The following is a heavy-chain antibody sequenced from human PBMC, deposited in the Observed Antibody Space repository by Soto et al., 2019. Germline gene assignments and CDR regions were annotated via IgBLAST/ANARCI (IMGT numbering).Heavy chain of an antibody. CDR3: SREGDWVWFGESNSYNWFDP. CDR2: MNPNSGNT. J-gene: IGHJ5*02. Sequence: ASVKVSCKASGYTFTSYDINWVRQATGQGLEWMGWMNPNSGNTGYAQKFQGRVTMTRNTSISTAYMELSSLRSEDTAVYYCSREGDWVWFGESNSYNWFDPWGQGTLVTVSS. CDR1: GYTFTSYD. V-gene: IGHV1-8*01. D-gene: IGHD3-10*01.